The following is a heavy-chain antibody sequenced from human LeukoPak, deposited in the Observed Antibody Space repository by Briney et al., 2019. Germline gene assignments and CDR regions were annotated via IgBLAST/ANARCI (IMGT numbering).Heavy chain of an antibody. Sequence: PGGSLRLSCAASGFTFSSYSMNWVRQAPGKGLEWVSYISSSSSTIYYADSVKGRFTISRDNAKNSLYLQMNSLRAEDTAVYYCARDLLWNYDYWGQGTLVTVSS. V-gene: IGHV3-48*04. CDR1: GFTFSSYS. J-gene: IGHJ4*02. D-gene: IGHD1-7*01. CDR3: ARDLLWNYDY. CDR2: ISSSSSTI.